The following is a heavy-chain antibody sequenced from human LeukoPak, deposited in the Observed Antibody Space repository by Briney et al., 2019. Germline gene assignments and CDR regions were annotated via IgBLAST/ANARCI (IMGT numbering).Heavy chain of an antibody. CDR2: INHSGST. V-gene: IGHV4-34*01. CDR3: ASGHDYSNHGAPVVDY. CDR1: GGSFSGYY. J-gene: IGHJ4*02. Sequence: SETLPLTCAVYGGSFSGYYWSWIRQPPGKGLEWIGEINHSGSTNYNPSLKSRVTISVDTSKNQFSLKLSSVTAADTAVYYCASGHDYSNHGAPVVDYWGQGTLVTVSS. D-gene: IGHD4-11*01.